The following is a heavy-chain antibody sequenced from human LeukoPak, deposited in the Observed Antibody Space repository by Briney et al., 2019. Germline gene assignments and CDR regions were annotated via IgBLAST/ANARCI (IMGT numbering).Heavy chain of an antibody. CDR2: ISHDGTT. CDR3: TREDRPFCPFAY. CDR1: GFTFSIAW. J-gene: IGHJ4*02. V-gene: IGHV4-4*02. D-gene: IGHD3-22*01. Sequence: GSLRLSCAASGFTFSIAWMTWVRQAPGKGLEWIGEISHDGTTNYNPSLRSRVAMSLDRANNQFSLSLTSVTAADTAVYYCTREDRPFCPFAYWGQGVLVTVSS.